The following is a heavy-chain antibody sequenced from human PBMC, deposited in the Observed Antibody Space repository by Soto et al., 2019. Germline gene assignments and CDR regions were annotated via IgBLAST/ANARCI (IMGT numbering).Heavy chain of an antibody. V-gene: IGHV5-51*01. CDR1: GYSLTSYW. D-gene: IGHD3-22*01. J-gene: IGHJ6*02. Sequence: GESLKISCKCSGYSLTSYWIGWVRQMPGKGLEWMGIIYPGDSDTRYSPSFQGHVTISADKSISTAYLQWSSLKASDTAMYYCARSNPEPYYYDSSKAKYYYYSMDVWGQGNTVTVSS. CDR3: ARSNPEPYYYDSSKAKYYYYSMDV. CDR2: IYPGDSDT.